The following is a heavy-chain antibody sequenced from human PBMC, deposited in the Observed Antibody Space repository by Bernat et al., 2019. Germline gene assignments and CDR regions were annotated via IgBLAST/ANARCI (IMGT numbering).Heavy chain of an antibody. D-gene: IGHD5-12*01. CDR1: GFTFSSYS. Sequence: EVQLVESGGGLVKPGGSLRLSCAASGFTFSSYSMNWVRQAPGKGLEWVSYISSSSSTIYYADSVKGRFTISRDNAKNSLYLQMNSLRDEDTAVYYCARDLSEYSGYDIDYWGQGTLVTVSS. J-gene: IGHJ4*02. CDR2: ISSSSSTI. CDR3: ARDLSEYSGYDIDY. V-gene: IGHV3-48*02.